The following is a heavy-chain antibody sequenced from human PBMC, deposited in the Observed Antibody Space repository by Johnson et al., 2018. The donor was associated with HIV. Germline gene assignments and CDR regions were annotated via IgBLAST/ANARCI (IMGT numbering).Heavy chain of an antibody. CDR3: ARGGNEIDAFDI. Sequence: QVQLVESGGGVVQPGRSLRLSCAASGFTFSSYAMHWVRQAPGKGLEWVAVISYDGSNTYYADSVKGRFTISRDNSKNTLYLQMNSLRADDTAVYYCARGGNEIDAFDIWGQGTMVTVSS. CDR2: ISYDGSNT. J-gene: IGHJ3*02. D-gene: IGHD1-1*01. CDR1: GFTFSSYA. V-gene: IGHV3-30-3*01.